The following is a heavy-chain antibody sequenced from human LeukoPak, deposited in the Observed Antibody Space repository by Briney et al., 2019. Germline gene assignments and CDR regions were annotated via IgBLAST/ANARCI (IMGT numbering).Heavy chain of an antibody. CDR1: GFTFSGYA. D-gene: IGHD6-13*01. CDR2: ISGSGGGT. V-gene: IGHV3-23*01. CDR3: AKGVAAAGTEDDYYYYYFMDV. J-gene: IGHJ6*03. Sequence: GGSLRLSCAASGFTFSGYAMAWVRQAPGKGLEWVSYISGSGGGTYYGDPVKGRFTISRDNSKNTLSLQMNSLRAEDTAIYYCAKGVAAAGTEDDYYYYYFMDVWGKGTTVTVSS.